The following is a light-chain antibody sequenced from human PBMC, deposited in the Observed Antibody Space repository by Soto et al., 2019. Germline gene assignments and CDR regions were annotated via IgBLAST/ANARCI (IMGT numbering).Light chain of an antibody. CDR2: GAS. J-gene: IGKJ2*01. CDR3: QQYGRSLV. Sequence: EIVLTQSPGTLSLSPGERVTLSCRASQSVSSNYLAWYQQKAGQAPRLLIYGASIRATGIPDRFSGSGSGTDFTITISRLEPEDFAVYYCQQYGRSLVFGQGTKLEIK. V-gene: IGKV3-20*01. CDR1: QSVSSNY.